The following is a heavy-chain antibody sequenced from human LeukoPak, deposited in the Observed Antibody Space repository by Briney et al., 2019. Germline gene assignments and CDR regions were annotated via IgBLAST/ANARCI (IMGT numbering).Heavy chain of an antibody. CDR1: GYSFTSYW. CDR3: ARAGSSSWYEYDY. D-gene: IGHD6-13*01. Sequence: GESLKISWKGSGYSFTSYWIAWVRQMPGKGLEWMGIIYPGDSDTRYSPTFQGQVTISAAKSISTAYLQWSSLKASDTAMYYCARAGSSSWYEYDYWGQGTLVTVSS. J-gene: IGHJ4*02. CDR2: IYPGDSDT. V-gene: IGHV5-51*01.